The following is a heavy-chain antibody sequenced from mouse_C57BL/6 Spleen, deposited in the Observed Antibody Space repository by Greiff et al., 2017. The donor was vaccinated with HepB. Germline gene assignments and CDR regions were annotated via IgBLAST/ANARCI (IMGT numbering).Heavy chain of an antibody. V-gene: IGHV5-15*01. Sequence: EVKLVESGGGLVQPGGSLKLSCAASGFTFSDYGMAWVRQAPRKGPEWVAFISNLAYSIYYADTVTGRFTISRENAKNTLYLEMSSLRSEDTAMYYCARHPSDGYYVMDYWGQGTSVTVSS. J-gene: IGHJ4*01. D-gene: IGHD2-3*01. CDR3: ARHPSDGYYVMDY. CDR1: GFTFSDYG. CDR2: ISNLAYSI.